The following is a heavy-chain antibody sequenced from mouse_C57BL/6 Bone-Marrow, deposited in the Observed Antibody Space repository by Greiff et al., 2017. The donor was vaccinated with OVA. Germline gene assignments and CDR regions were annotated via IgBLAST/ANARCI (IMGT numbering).Heavy chain of an antibody. CDR2: INPNNGGT. Sequence: EVQLQQSGPVLVKPGALVKMSCKASGYTFTDYYMNWVKQSHGKSLEWIGDINPNNGGTSSNQKFKGKATLTVDKSSSTAYMELRSLTSEDSAVYYCVYDYSVRYWYFDVWGTGTTVTVSS. J-gene: IGHJ1*03. V-gene: IGHV1-26*01. CDR3: VYDYSVRYWYFDV. D-gene: IGHD2-4*01. CDR1: GYTFTDYY.